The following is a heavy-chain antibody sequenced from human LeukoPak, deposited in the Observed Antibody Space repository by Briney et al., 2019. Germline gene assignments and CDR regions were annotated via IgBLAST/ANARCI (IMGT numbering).Heavy chain of an antibody. Sequence: HPGGSLRLSCAASGFTFSSYSMNWVRQAPGKGLEWVSYISSSSSTIYYADSVKGRFTISRDNAKNSLYLQMNSLRAEDTAVYYCASLETMGAINFDYWGQGTLVTVSS. CDR1: GFTFSSYS. D-gene: IGHD1-26*01. J-gene: IGHJ4*02. CDR3: ASLETMGAINFDY. CDR2: ISSSSSTI. V-gene: IGHV3-48*04.